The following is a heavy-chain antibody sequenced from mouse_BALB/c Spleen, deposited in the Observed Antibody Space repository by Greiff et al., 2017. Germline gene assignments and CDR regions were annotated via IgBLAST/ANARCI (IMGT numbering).Heavy chain of an antibody. V-gene: IGHV5-4*02. CDR1: GFTFSDYY. D-gene: IGHD1-1*01. CDR2: ISDGGSYT. J-gene: IGHJ4*01. Sequence: EVQLVESGGGLVKPGGSLKLSCAASGFTFSDYYMYWVRQTPEKRLEWVATISDGGSYTYYPDSVKGRVTITRDNAQNNLYLQMSSLKSEDTAMYYCARGDYGSSSYYAMDYWGQGTSVTVSS. CDR3: ARGDYGSSSYYAMDY.